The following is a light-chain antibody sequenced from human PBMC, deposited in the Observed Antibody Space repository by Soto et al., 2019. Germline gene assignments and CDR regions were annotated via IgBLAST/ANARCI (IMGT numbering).Light chain of an antibody. Sequence: QSVLTQPPSASGTPGQRVTISCSGGSSNIGRYTVNWYQKFPGTAPKLLIYGRDQRPSGVPDRFSGSRSDTSASLAISGLQSEDEANYYCSAWDASLKAVLFGGGTKVTVL. CDR3: SAWDASLKAVL. CDR2: GRD. V-gene: IGLV1-44*01. J-gene: IGLJ2*01. CDR1: SSNIGRYT.